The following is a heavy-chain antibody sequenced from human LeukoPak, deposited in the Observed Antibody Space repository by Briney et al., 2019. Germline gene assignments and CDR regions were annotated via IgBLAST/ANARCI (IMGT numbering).Heavy chain of an antibody. V-gene: IGHV3-30*18. CDR1: GFAFSDYG. J-gene: IGHJ4*02. CDR2: ISYDGSNK. Sequence: GGSLRLSCAASGFAFSDYGMHWVRQAPGKGLEWVAVISYDGSNKYYADSVKGRFTISRDNSKNTLYLQMNSLRAEDTAVYYCAKDARYFDWLLDYWGQGTLVTVSS. D-gene: IGHD3-9*01. CDR3: AKDARYFDWLLDY.